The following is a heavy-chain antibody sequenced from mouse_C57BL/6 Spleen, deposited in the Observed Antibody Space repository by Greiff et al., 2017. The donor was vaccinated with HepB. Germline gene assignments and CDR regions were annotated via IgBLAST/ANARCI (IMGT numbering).Heavy chain of an antibody. Sequence: VQLQQPGAELVMPGASVKLSCKASGYTFSSYWMHWVKQRPGQGLEWIGEIDPSDSYTNYNQKFKGKSTLTVDKSSSTAYMQLSSLTSEDSAVYDCARVYSNYAFAYWGQGTLVTVSA. V-gene: IGHV1-69*01. J-gene: IGHJ3*01. CDR3: ARVYSNYAFAY. CDR2: IDPSDSYT. D-gene: IGHD2-5*01. CDR1: GYTFSSYW.